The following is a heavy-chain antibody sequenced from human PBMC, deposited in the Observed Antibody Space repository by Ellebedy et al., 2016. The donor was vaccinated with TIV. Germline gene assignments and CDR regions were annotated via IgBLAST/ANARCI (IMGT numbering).Heavy chain of an antibody. D-gene: IGHD3-3*01. Sequence: GRSLRLSXEASGFTFSSSWTHWVRQAPGKGLVWLSEINSDESTTTYADSVKGRFTISSDNAKNTLYLQMNSLRAEDTAVYYCATLADYDFWSGYLVHWGQGTLVTVSS. CDR1: GFTFSSSW. V-gene: IGHV3-74*03. J-gene: IGHJ4*02. CDR2: INSDESTT. CDR3: ATLADYDFWSGYLVH.